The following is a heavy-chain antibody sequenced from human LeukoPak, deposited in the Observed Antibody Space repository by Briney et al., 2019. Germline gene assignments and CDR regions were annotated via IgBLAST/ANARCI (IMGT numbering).Heavy chain of an antibody. Sequence: GGSLRLSCEASGFTFSSYAMSCVRQAPGKGLEWVSYISSSGGSTNYADSEKGPYTVSRDNAKKSLYLQMNSLRAEDTAVYYCARAHYYGGSGYYYAGYWGQGTLVTVSS. CDR1: GFTFSSYA. J-gene: IGHJ4*02. CDR3: ARAHYYGGSGYYYAGY. CDR2: ISSSGGST. V-gene: IGHV3-48*04. D-gene: IGHD3-22*01.